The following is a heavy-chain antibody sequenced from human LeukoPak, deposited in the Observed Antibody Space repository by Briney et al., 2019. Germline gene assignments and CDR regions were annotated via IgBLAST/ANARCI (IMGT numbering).Heavy chain of an antibody. CDR3: AKDLSYNYGATKDY. D-gene: IGHD1-1*01. V-gene: IGHV3-23*01. Sequence: GGSLRLSCAASGFTFSSYAMSWVRQAPGKGLEWISGISGSGGSTYYADSVKGRFTISRDNSKNTLYLQMNSLRAEDTAVYYCAKDLSYNYGATKDYWGQGTLVTVSS. CDR2: ISGSGGST. CDR1: GFTFSSYA. J-gene: IGHJ4*02.